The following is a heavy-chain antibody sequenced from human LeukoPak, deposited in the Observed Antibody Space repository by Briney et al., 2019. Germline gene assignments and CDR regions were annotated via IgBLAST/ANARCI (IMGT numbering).Heavy chain of an antibody. CDR3: ARAYSGRSGVFDY. CDR2: IYHSGST. D-gene: IGHD3-10*01. Sequence: SETLSLTCSVSDYSISSGYFWGWIRQPPGKGLEWIGSIYHSGSTYYNPSLKSRVTISVDTSKNQFSLKLSSVTAADTAMYYCARAYSGRSGVFDYWGQGTLVTVYS. J-gene: IGHJ4*02. CDR1: DYSISSGYF. V-gene: IGHV4-38-2*02.